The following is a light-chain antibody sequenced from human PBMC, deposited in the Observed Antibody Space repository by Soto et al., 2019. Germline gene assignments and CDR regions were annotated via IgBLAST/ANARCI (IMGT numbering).Light chain of an antibody. Sequence: EIVLTQSPGTLSLSPGERATLSCRASQNISSNYLAWYRQKPGQAPRLLIYGASGRATGIPDRFSGSGSGTDFTLTISRLEPEDFAVYYCQQYGSSSWTFGQGTKVDIK. CDR3: QQYGSSSWT. CDR1: QNISSNY. V-gene: IGKV3-20*01. CDR2: GAS. J-gene: IGKJ1*01.